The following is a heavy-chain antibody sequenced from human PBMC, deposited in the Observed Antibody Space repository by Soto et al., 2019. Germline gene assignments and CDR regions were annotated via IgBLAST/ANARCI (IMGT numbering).Heavy chain of an antibody. J-gene: IGHJ5*02. CDR2: ISGSGGST. CDR3: AKDNGYSSGWYGTPYNWFEP. CDR1: GFTFSSYA. V-gene: IGHV3-23*01. D-gene: IGHD6-19*01. Sequence: GGSLRLSCAASGFTFSSYAMSWVRQAPGKGLEWVSAISGSGGSTYYADSVKGRFTISRDNSKNTLYLQMNSLRAEDTAVYYCAKDNGYSSGWYGTPYNWFEPWGQGTLVTVS.